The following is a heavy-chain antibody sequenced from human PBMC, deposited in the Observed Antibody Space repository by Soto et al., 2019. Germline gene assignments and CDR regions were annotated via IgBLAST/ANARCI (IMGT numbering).Heavy chain of an antibody. CDR1: GGSFSGYY. D-gene: IGHD5-12*01. CDR2: INHSGST. CDR3: ASITLPRREGGYSGYDPPPADWDY. J-gene: IGHJ4*02. Sequence: SETLSLTCAVYGGSFSGYYWSWIRQPPGKGLEWIGEINHSGSTNYNPSLKSRVTISVDTSKNQFSLKLSSVTAADTAVYYCASITLPRREGGYSGYDPPPADWDYWGQGTLVTVSS. V-gene: IGHV4-34*01.